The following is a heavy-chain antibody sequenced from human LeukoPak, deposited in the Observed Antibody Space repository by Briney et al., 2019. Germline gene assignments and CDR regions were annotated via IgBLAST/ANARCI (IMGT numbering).Heavy chain of an antibody. V-gene: IGHV4-34*01. J-gene: IGHJ4*02. D-gene: IGHD3-3*01. Sequence: SETLSLTCAVYGGSFSGYYWSWIRQPPGKGLEWIGEINHSGSTNYNPSLKSRVTISVDTSKNQFSLKLSSVTAADTAMYYRARAGRGSGYLSYWGQGTLVTVSS. CDR3: ARAGRGSGYLSY. CDR1: GGSFSGYY. CDR2: INHSGST.